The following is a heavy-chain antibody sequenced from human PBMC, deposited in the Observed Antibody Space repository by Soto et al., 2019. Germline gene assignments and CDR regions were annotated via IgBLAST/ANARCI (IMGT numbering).Heavy chain of an antibody. CDR3: AKSFIAAAGKEGYFDY. D-gene: IGHD6-13*01. CDR2: ISYDGSNK. CDR1: GFTFSSYG. Sequence: GGSLRLSCAASGFTFSSYGMHWVRQAPGEGLEWVAVISYDGSNKYYADSVKGRFTISRDNSKNTLYLQMNSLRAEDTAVYYCAKSFIAAAGKEGYFDYWGQGTLVTVSS. V-gene: IGHV3-30*18. J-gene: IGHJ4*02.